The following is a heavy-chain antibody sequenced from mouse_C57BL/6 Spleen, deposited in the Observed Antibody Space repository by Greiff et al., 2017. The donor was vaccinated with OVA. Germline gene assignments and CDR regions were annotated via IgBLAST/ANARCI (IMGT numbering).Heavy chain of an antibody. CDR2: IYPGNSDT. D-gene: IGHD2-4*01. CDR1: GYTFTSYW. Sequence: EVKLMESGTVLARPGASVKMSCKTSGYTFTSYWMHWVKQRPGQGLEWIGAIYPGNSDTSYNQKFKGKAKLTAVTSDSTAYMELSSLTNEDSAGYYYTREENYDYDWLAYWGQGTLVTVSA. J-gene: IGHJ3*01. V-gene: IGHV1-5*01. CDR3: TREENYDYDWLAY.